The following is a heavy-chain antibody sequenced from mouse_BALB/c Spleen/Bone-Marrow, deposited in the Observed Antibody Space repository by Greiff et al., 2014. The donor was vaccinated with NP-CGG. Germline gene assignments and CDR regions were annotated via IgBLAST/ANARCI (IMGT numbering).Heavy chain of an antibody. V-gene: IGHV1-9*01. Sequence: LVESGTELMKPGASVKISCKATGYTFSSYWIEWVNQRPGHGLEWIGEILPGSGSTNYNEKFKGKATFTADTSSNTAYTQLSSLTSEDSAVYYCARRGHGFAWFAYWGQGTLVTVSA. J-gene: IGHJ3*01. CDR1: GYTFSSYW. CDR2: ILPGSGST. CDR3: ARRGHGFAWFAY. D-gene: IGHD1-2*01.